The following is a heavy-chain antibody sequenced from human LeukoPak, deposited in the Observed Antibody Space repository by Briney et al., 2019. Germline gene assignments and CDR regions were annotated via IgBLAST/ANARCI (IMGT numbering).Heavy chain of an antibody. CDR2: ISSSSSYI. J-gene: IGHJ4*02. D-gene: IGHD5-18*01. CDR3: ARDGSDAAMVTVDY. CDR1: GFTFSTYS. V-gene: IGHV3-21*01. Sequence: PGGSLRLSCAASGFTFSTYSMNWVRQAPGKGLEWVSSISSSSSYIYYADSVKGRFTISRDNAKNSLYLQMDSLRAEDTAVYYGARDGSDAAMVTVDYWGQGTLVTVSS.